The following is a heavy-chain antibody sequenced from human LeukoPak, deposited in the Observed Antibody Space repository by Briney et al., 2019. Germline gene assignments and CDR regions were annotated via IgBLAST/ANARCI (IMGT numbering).Heavy chain of an antibody. CDR3: ARGVVVAGLRYYFDS. Sequence: SETLSLTCTVSGGSISSYYWSWIRQPAGKGLEWIGRIYSTGSTKYSPSLESRLTMSLDTSKDQFSLKLTSVTAADTAVYYCARGVVVAGLRYYFDSWAREAWSVSPQ. D-gene: IGHD6-19*01. CDR1: GGSISSYY. CDR2: IYSTGST. J-gene: IGHJ4*02. V-gene: IGHV4-4*07.